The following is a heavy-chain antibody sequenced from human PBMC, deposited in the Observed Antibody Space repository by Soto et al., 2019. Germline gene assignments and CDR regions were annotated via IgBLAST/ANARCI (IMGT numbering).Heavy chain of an antibody. V-gene: IGHV3-33*01. J-gene: IGHJ5*02. D-gene: IGHD6-19*01. CDR2: IWYDGSNK. CDR3: ARAVAGTNWFDP. Sequence: GGSLRLSCAASGFTFSSYGMHWVRQAPGKGLEWVAVIWYDGSNKYYADSVKGRFTISRDNSKNTLYLQMNSLRAEDTAVYYCARAVAGTNWFDPWGQGTLVTGSS. CDR1: GFTFSSYG.